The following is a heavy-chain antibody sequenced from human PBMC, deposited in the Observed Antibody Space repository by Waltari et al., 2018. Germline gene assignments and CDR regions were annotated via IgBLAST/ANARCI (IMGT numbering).Heavy chain of an antibody. CDR3: ARWNYYGSGSYLESDY. D-gene: IGHD3-10*01. J-gene: IGHJ4*02. CDR1: GGSISRGDYD. Sequence: QVQLQESGPGLVKPSQTLSLTCTVPGGSISRGDYDWRWLPQPPGKGLEWIGYIYYSGSTYYNPSLKSRVTISVDTSKNQFSLKLSSVTAADTAVYYCARWNYYGSGSYLESDYWGQGTLVTVSS. V-gene: IGHV4-30-4*01. CDR2: IYYSGST.